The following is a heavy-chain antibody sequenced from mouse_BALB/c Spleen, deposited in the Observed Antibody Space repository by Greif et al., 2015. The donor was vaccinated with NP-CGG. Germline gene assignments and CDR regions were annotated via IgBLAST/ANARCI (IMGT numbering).Heavy chain of an antibody. V-gene: IGHV1-63*02. CDR1: GYTFTNYW. D-gene: IGHD2-4*01. J-gene: IGHJ3*01. CDR2: IYPGGGYT. CDR3: ATYDYDGPWFAY. Sequence: QVQLKESGAELVRPGTSVKISCKASGYTFTNYWLGWVKQRPGHGLEWIGDIYPGGGYTNYNEKFKGKATLTADTSSSTAYMQLSSLTSEDSAVYFCATYDYDGPWFAYWGQGTLVTVSA.